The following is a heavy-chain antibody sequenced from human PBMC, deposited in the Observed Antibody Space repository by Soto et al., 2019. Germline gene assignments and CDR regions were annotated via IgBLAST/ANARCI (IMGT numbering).Heavy chain of an antibody. Sequence: QVQLQESGPGLVKPSQPLSLTCTVSGGSISSVGYYWSWIRQHPGKGLEWIGYIYYSGSTYYNPSLQSRVTISVDMSKNQFSLKMSSVAAEDTALYCCAIAPYDYVWGSYRNRDLYFDYWGQGTLVTVSS. J-gene: IGHJ4*02. CDR3: AIAPYDYVWGSYRNRDLYFDY. D-gene: IGHD3-16*02. CDR2: IYYSGST. CDR1: GGSISSVGYY. V-gene: IGHV4-31*03.